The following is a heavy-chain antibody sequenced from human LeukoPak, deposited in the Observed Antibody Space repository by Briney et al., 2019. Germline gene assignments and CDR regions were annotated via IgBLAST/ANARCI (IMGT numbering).Heavy chain of an antibody. CDR1: GGTFSSYA. CDR2: IIPIFGTA. D-gene: IGHD3-22*01. J-gene: IGHJ5*02. CDR3: AIEFSSGYFNWFDP. Sequence: GASVKVSCKASGGTFSSYAISWVRQAPGQGLEWMGGIIPIFGTASYAQKFQGRVTITADESTSTAYMELSSLRSEDTAVYYCAIEFSSGYFNWFDPWGQGTLVTVSS. V-gene: IGHV1-69*13.